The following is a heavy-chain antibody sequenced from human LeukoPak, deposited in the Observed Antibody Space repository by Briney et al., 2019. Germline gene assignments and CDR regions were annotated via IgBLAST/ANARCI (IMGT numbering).Heavy chain of an antibody. V-gene: IGHV3-23*01. D-gene: IGHD1-26*01. CDR3: ARRLLVGTTVRPYFDY. CDR1: GFXFSTSA. J-gene: IGHJ4*02. CDR2: LTGGDGGT. Sequence: GGSLRLSCAASGFXFSTSAISWVRQAPGEGLQWVSTLTGGDGGTYYADSVKGRFTISRDNSKHTVYLEMNSLRAEDTAVYYCARRLLVGTTVRPYFDYWGQGTLVTVSS.